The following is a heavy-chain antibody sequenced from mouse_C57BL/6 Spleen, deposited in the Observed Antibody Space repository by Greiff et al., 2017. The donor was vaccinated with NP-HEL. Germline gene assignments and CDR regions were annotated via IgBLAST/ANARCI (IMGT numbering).Heavy chain of an antibody. Sequence: VQLKESEGGLVQPGSSMKLSCTASGFTFSDYYMAWVRQVPEKGLEWVANINYDGSSTYYLDSLKSRFIISRDNAKNILYLQMSSLKSEDTATYYCARETGHFDYWGQGTTLTVSS. CDR1: GFTFSDYY. CDR2: INYDGSST. CDR3: ARETGHFDY. D-gene: IGHD4-1*01. V-gene: IGHV5-16*01. J-gene: IGHJ2*01.